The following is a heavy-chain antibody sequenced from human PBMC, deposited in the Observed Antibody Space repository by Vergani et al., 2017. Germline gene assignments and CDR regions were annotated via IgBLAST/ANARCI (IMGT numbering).Heavy chain of an antibody. CDR3: ARDEGPYSSSWSDY. J-gene: IGHJ4*02. CDR2: ISSSSSYT. CDR1: GGSISSGDYY. V-gene: IGHV3-11*05. Sequence: QVQLQESGPGLVKPSQTLSLTCTVSGGSISSGDYYWSWIRQAPGKGLEWVSYISSSSSYTNYADSVKGRFTISRDNAKNSRYLQMNSLRAEDTAVYYCARDEGPYSSSWSDYWGQGTLVTVSS. D-gene: IGHD6-13*01.